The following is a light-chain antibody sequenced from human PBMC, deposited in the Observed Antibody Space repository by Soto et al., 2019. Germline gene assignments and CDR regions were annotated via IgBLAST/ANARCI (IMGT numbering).Light chain of an antibody. CDR2: EVN. V-gene: IGLV2-8*01. J-gene: IGLJ2*01. CDR3: SSYAGSNNLV. Sequence: QSALTQPPSASGSPGQSVTISCTGTSSDVGGYNFVSWSQQHPGKAPKLMIYEVNKRPSGVPDRFSGSKSGNTASLTVSGLQAEDEADYYCSSYAGSNNLVFGGGTKLTVL. CDR1: SSDVGGYNF.